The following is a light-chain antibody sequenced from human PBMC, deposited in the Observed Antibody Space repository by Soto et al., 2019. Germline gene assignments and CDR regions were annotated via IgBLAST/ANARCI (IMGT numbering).Light chain of an antibody. Sequence: DIQMTQSPSTLSASVGDRVTITCRASQRSSSWLAWYQQKPGKAPKLLIYDAASLESGVPSRFSGSGYGTEFTLTISSLQPDDFATYDWQQYRGTFGGGTKVEI. CDR2: DAA. V-gene: IGKV1-5*01. CDR1: QRSSSW. J-gene: IGKJ4*01. CDR3: QQYRGT.